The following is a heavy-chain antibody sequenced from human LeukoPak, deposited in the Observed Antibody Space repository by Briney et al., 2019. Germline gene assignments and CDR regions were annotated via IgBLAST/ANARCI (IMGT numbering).Heavy chain of an antibody. D-gene: IGHD3-10*01. CDR1: GGGFSSYA. Sequence: SGKVCCKAAGGGFSSYAISWVRQAPGQGLEWMGGIIPMFGTANYAQKFQGRGTITADKSTSTAYMELSSLRSEDTAVYSCARVEMGGHSPSEGVRGVIIAERWHWFDPWGQGTLVTVSS. V-gene: IGHV1-69*06. J-gene: IGHJ5*02. CDR2: IIPMFGTA. CDR3: ARVEMGGHSPSEGVRGVIIAERWHWFDP.